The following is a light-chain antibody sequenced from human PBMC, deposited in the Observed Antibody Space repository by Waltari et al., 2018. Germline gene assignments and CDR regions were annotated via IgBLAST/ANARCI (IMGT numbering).Light chain of an antibody. CDR3: QTGGHGTWV. CDR1: SGHSSNI. CDR2: VNSAGSH. V-gene: IGLV4-69*01. Sequence: QLVLTQSPSASASPGASVKPTCPLTSGHSSNIIAWLQQQPEKGPRYLMKVNSAGSHSKGNEIPVRFSGSSSGAERYLTISTVQSEDEADYYCQTGGHGTWVFGGGTKLTVL. J-gene: IGLJ3*02.